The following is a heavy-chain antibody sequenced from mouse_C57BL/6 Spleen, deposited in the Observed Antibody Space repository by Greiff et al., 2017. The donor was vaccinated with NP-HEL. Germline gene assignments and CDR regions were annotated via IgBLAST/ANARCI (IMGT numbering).Heavy chain of an antibody. J-gene: IGHJ4*01. Sequence: QVHVKQPGAELVMPGASVKLSCKASGYTFTSYWMHWVKQRPGQGLEWIGEIDPSDSYTNYNQKFKGKSTLTVDKSSSTAYMQLSSLTSEDSAVYYCARGTTDYAMDYWGQGTSVTVSS. V-gene: IGHV1-69*01. CDR3: ARGTTDYAMDY. CDR2: IDPSDSYT. D-gene: IGHD1-1*01. CDR1: GYTFTSYW.